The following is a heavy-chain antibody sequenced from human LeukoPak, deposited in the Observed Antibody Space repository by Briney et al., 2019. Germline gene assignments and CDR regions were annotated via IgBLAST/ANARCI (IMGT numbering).Heavy chain of an antibody. Sequence: SETLSLTCNVSGGSIISSSYYWGWIRQPPGKGLEWIGSIYYSGNTYYNPSLKSRVTISVDMSKNQFSLKLSSVTAADTAVFYCARRSSYYASGWIDPWGQGTLVTVSS. D-gene: IGHD3-10*01. CDR3: ARRSSYYASGWIDP. J-gene: IGHJ5*02. CDR2: IYYSGNT. CDR1: GGSIISSSYY. V-gene: IGHV4-39*01.